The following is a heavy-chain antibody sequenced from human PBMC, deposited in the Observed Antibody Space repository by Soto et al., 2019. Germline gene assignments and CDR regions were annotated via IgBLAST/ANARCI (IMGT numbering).Heavy chain of an antibody. V-gene: IGHV4-59*11. CDR2: IYNSGNT. Sequence: SETLSLTCTVSGGSISSHYWSWIRQPPGKGLEWIGYIYNSGNTNYNPALKSRLTISVDTAKNQVSLKLSSVTAADTAVYYCARGPNYDQWSPIDYWGQGTLVTVSS. CDR3: ARGPNYDQWSPIDY. D-gene: IGHD3-3*01. J-gene: IGHJ4*02. CDR1: GGSISSHY.